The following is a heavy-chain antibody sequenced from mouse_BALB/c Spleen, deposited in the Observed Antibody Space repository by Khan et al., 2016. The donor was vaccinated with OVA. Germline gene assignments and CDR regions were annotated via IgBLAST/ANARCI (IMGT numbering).Heavy chain of an antibody. Sequence: EVELVESGGGLVQPGGSRKLSCVASGFTFSSFGMHWVRQAPEKGLEWVAYISGDSYTIYYTDTVKGRFTISRDNPKNTLFLQMTSLSSEDMAMYYCARSYFYGYYFDQWGQGTTLTVSS. CDR2: ISGDSYTI. CDR3: ARSYFYGYYFDQ. CDR1: GFTFSSFG. D-gene: IGHD1-1*01. J-gene: IGHJ2*01. V-gene: IGHV5-17*02.